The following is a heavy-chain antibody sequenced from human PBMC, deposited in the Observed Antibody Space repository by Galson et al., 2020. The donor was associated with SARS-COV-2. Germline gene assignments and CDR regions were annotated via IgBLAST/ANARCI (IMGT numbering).Heavy chain of an antibody. D-gene: IGHD3-16*01. J-gene: IGHJ5*01. CDR2: MSHDGSNK. CDR1: GLSFSNYA. Sequence: GGSLRLSCAASGLSFSNYAMHCVRQAPGKGPEWVAGMSHDGSNKSYTDSVKGRFTISRDNSKNTLYVQMNSLRAEDTAVYYCAKEYYPTTTSDWFDSWCQATLVTVSS. V-gene: IGHV3-30*18. CDR3: AKEYYPTTTSDWFDS.